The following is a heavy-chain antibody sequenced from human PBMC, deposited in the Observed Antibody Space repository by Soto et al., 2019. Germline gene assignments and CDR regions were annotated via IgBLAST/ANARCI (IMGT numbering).Heavy chain of an antibody. CDR2: INHSVST. J-gene: IGHJ6*02. CDR3: ARNLRASLYYGMDV. Sequence: SETLSLTCAVYGGSFSGYYWSWIRQPPGKGLEWIGEINHSVSTNYNPSLKSRVTISVDTSKNQFSLKLSSVTAADTAVYYCARNLRASLYYGMDVWGQGNPVTVSS. CDR1: GGSFSGYY. D-gene: IGHD4-17*01. V-gene: IGHV4-34*01.